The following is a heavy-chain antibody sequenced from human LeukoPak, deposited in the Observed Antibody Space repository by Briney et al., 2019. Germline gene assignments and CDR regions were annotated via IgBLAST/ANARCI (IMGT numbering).Heavy chain of an antibody. CDR1: GFTFSSYS. CDR2: IYYSGST. V-gene: IGHV4-31*02. D-gene: IGHD4-17*01. CDR3: AREIYGDYFDY. J-gene: IGHJ4*02. Sequence: LRLSCAASGFTFSSYSMNWVRQHPGKGLEWIGYIYYSGSTYYNPSLKSRVTISVDTSKNQFSLKLSSVTAADTAVYYCAREIYGDYFDYWGQGTLVTVSS.